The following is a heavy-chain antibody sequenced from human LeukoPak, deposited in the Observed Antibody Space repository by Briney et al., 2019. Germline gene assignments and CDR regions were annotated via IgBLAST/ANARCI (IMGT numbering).Heavy chain of an antibody. D-gene: IGHD5-18*01. J-gene: IGHJ4*02. CDR3: ARAGYSYGIISYFDS. CDR1: GGSFSGYY. V-gene: IGHV4-34*01. Sequence: KPSETLSLTCAVYGGSFSGYYWSWIRQPPGKGLEWIGVSTYYNPSLKNRVTISRDTSKNQFSLNLSSVTAADTAIYYCARAGYSYGIISYFDSWGQGTLVTVSS. CDR2: VST.